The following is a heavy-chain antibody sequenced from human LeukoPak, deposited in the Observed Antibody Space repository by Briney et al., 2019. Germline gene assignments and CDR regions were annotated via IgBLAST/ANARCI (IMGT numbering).Heavy chain of an antibody. V-gene: IGHV3-30-3*01. CDR3: ARDRLFYFHSPDYRAGYFYAMDV. CDR1: GFTFNTYP. CDR2: TSHDESYK. Sequence: XRSLRLSCSASGFTFNTYPMHWVRQSPGKGLEWVAVTSHDESYKFYAESVKGRFTISRDSSNNTLYLQMNTLRPEDTSVYYCARDRLFYFHSPDYRAGYFYAMDVWGQGTTVTVSS. D-gene: IGHD3-22*01. J-gene: IGHJ6*02.